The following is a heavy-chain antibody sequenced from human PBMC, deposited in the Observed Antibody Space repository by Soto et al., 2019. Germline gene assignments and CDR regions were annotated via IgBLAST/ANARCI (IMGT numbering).Heavy chain of an antibody. D-gene: IGHD4-17*01. J-gene: IGHJ6*02. V-gene: IGHV1-69*01. CDR3: ARVRPTDYVGNYNNGMDV. CDR1: GGTLSNYA. CDR2: IIPFFNTA. Sequence: QVQLVQSGAEVKKPGSSVKVSCKASGGTLSNYAFTWVRQAPGQGLEWMGGIIPFFNTANYAQKFQGRVTITADESTSTAYMEVNSLRSEDTAVYYCARVRPTDYVGNYNNGMDVWGQGTTVTVSS.